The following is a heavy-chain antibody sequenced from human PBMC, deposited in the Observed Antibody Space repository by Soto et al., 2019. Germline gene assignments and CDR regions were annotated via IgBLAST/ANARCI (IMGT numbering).Heavy chain of an antibody. CDR1: GFTFSSHT. V-gene: IGHV3-30-3*01. J-gene: IGHJ4*02. D-gene: IGHD2-21*01. CDR2: IYPDGNGK. CDR3: SGVDAGWSDCDLRY. Sequence: QVHLVESGGGVVQPGGSLRLSCVASGFTFSSHTMHWVRQAPGKGLEWVTFIYPDGNGKYYTDSVKGRVTTSRDTSKNTMYQQMNSLRVEDTWVYYCSGVDAGWSDCDLRYWGQGVLVSVSS.